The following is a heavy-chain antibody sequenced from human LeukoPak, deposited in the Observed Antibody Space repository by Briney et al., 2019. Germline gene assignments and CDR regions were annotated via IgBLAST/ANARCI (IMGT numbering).Heavy chain of an antibody. Sequence: GGSLRLSCAASGLTFSSYWMHWVRQAPGKGLVWVSRINSDGSSTNYADSVKGRFTISRDIAKNTLYLQMNSLRAEDTAVYYCAREVSSSAGMNYWGQGTLVTVSS. CDR2: INSDGSST. V-gene: IGHV3-74*01. CDR1: GLTFSSYW. J-gene: IGHJ4*02. CDR3: AREVSSSAGMNY. D-gene: IGHD6-6*01.